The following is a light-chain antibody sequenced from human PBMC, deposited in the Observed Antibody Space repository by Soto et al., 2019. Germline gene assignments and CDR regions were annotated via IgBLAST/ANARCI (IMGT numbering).Light chain of an antibody. V-gene: IGLV2-8*01. Sequence: QSVLTQPPSASGSPGQSVTISCTGTSSDVGGYKYVSWYQHPPGKAPKLLIYEVTKRPSGVPDRFSGSKSGNTASLTVSGLQAEDEAHYYCSSYAGSNNVVFGGGTKVTVL. CDR2: EVT. CDR1: SSDVGGYKY. CDR3: SSYAGSNNVV. J-gene: IGLJ3*02.